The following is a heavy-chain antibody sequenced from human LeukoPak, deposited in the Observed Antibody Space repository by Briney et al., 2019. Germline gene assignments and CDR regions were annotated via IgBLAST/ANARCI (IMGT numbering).Heavy chain of an antibody. CDR3: AKDRGRDGYRKLFDY. J-gene: IGHJ4*02. D-gene: IGHD5-24*01. CDR2: IRYDGSIR. Sequence: GGSLRLSCAASGFTFSTCGMYWVRQAPGKGLEWVAFIRYDGSIRYYADSVKGRFTISRDNSKNTLYLQMNSLRAEDTAVYYCAKDRGRDGYRKLFDYWGQGTLVTVSS. CDR1: GFTFSTCG. V-gene: IGHV3-30*02.